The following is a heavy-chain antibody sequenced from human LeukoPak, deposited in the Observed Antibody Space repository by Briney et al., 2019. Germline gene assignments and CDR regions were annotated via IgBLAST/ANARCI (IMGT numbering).Heavy chain of an antibody. D-gene: IGHD1-26*01. CDR1: GFTFSSYA. CDR2: ISYDGSNK. J-gene: IGHJ4*02. CDR3: ARPRYSGSYSYYFDY. Sequence: GGSLRLSCAASGFTFSSYAMHWVRQAPGEGLEWVAVISYDGSNKYYADSVKGRFTISRDNSKNTLYLQMNSLRAEDTAVYYCARPRYSGSYSYYFDYWGQGTLVTVSS. V-gene: IGHV3-30-3*01.